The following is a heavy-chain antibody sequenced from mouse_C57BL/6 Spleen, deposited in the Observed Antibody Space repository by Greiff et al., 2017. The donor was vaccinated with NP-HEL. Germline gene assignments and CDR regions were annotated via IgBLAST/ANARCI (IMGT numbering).Heavy chain of an antibody. J-gene: IGHJ2*01. CDR1: GYTFTSYW. V-gene: IGHV1-50*01. Sequence: VKLQQPGAELVKPGASVKLFCKASGYTFTSYWMQWVKQRPGQGLEWIGEIDPSDSYTNYNQKFKGKATLTVDTSSSTAYMQLSSLTSEDSAVYYCARGGVFDYWGKGTTLTVSS. CDR2: IDPSDSYT. CDR3: ARGGVFDY.